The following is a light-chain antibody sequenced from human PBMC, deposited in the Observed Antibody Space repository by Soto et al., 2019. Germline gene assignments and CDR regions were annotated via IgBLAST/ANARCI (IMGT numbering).Light chain of an antibody. Sequence: EIVMTQSPATLSVSPGERPTLSCRASQSVFNNLAWYQQKPGQAPRLLIYGASARATDIPARFSGGGSGTEFTLTISSLQPDDFATYYCQHYNSYSGAFGQGTKVDIK. V-gene: IGKV3-15*01. CDR2: GAS. CDR1: QSVFNN. J-gene: IGKJ1*01. CDR3: QHYNSYSGA.